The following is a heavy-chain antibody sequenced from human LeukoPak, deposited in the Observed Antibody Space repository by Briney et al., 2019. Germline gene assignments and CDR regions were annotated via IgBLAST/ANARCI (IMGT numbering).Heavy chain of an antibody. CDR1: GGTFSSYA. CDR2: IIPIFGTA. Sequence: SVKVSCKASGGTFSSYAISWVRQAPGQGLEWMGRIIPIFGTANYAQKFQGRVTITTDESTSTAYMELSSLRSEDTAVYYCARADYYDSSGYYYWGQGTLVTVSS. V-gene: IGHV1-69*05. CDR3: ARADYYDSSGYYY. J-gene: IGHJ4*02. D-gene: IGHD3-22*01.